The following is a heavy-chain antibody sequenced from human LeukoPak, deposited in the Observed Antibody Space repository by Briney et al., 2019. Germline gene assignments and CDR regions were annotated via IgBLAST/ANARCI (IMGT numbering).Heavy chain of an antibody. CDR3: AREGITIFGVVTPQGWFDP. D-gene: IGHD3-3*01. V-gene: IGHV1-69*10. Sequence: GASVKVSCKASGGTFSSYAISWVRQAPGQGLEWMGGIIPILGIANHAQKFQGRVTITADKSTSTAYMELSSLRSEDTAVYYCAREGITIFGVVTPQGWFDPWGQGTLVTVSS. J-gene: IGHJ5*02. CDR1: GGTFSSYA. CDR2: IIPILGIA.